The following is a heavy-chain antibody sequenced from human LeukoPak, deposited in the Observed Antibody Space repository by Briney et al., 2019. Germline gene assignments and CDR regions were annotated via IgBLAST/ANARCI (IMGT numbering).Heavy chain of an antibody. J-gene: IGHJ4*02. CDR2: VNREGTTT. V-gene: IGHV3-74*03. CDR1: GFTFNTYW. Sequence: GGSLRLSCAASGFTFNTYWMHWVRQAPGKGLVWVARVNREGTTTTYADSVKGRFTISRDNAKNTLYLQMNNLRAEDTAVYYCARDLDWILFDYWGQGALVTVSS. CDR3: ARDLDWILFDY. D-gene: IGHD3-9*01.